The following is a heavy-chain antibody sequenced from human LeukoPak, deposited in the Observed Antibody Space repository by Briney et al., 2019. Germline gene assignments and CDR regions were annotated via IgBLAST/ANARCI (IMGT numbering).Heavy chain of an antibody. CDR2: IYPGDSDT. CDR1: GYSFTSYW. D-gene: IGHD3-22*01. Sequence: GESLKISCKGSGYSFTSYWIGWVRQMPGKGLEWMGIIYPGDSDTRYSPSFQGQVTISADKSISTAYQQWSSLKASDTAMYYCARHYRAYYYDSSGYLPFDYWGQGTLVTVSS. CDR3: ARHYRAYYYDSSGYLPFDY. V-gene: IGHV5-51*01. J-gene: IGHJ4*02.